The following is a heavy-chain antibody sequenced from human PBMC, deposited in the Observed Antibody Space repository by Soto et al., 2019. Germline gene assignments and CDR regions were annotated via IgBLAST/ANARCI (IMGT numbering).Heavy chain of an antibody. Sequence: LRLSCAASGFTFSSYGMHWVRQAPGKGLEWVAVISYDGSNKYYADSVKGRFTISRDNSKNTLYLQMNSLRAEDTAVYYCAKDANTAMVTDSFDYWGQGTLVTVSS. CDR2: ISYDGSNK. CDR1: GFTFSSYG. CDR3: AKDANTAMVTDSFDY. V-gene: IGHV3-30*18. D-gene: IGHD5-18*01. J-gene: IGHJ4*02.